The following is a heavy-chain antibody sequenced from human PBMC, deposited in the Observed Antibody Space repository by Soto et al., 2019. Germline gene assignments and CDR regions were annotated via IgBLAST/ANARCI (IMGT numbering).Heavy chain of an antibody. CDR1: GFTFDDYA. Sequence: GGSLRLSCAASGFTFDDYAMHWVRQAPGKGLEWVSGISWNSGSIGYADSVKGRFTISRDNAKNSLYLQMNSLRAEDTALYYCAKDLRYDSSGYYYEAFDYWGQGTLVTVSS. CDR2: ISWNSGSI. D-gene: IGHD3-22*01. J-gene: IGHJ4*02. CDR3: AKDLRYDSSGYYYEAFDY. V-gene: IGHV3-9*01.